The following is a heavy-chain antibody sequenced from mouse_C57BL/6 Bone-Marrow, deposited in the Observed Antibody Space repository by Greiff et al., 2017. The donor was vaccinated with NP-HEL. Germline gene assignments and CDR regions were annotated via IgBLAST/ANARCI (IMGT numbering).Heavy chain of an antibody. V-gene: IGHV1-69*01. J-gene: IGHJ1*03. CDR3: ARMTTVPWYFDV. CDR2: IDPSDSYT. D-gene: IGHD1-1*01. CDR1: GYTFTSYW. Sequence: VQLQQSGAELVMPGASVKLSCEASGYTFTSYWMHWVKQRPGQGLEWIGEIDPSDSYTNYNQKFKGKSTLTVDKSSSTAYMQLSSLTSEDSAVYYCARMTTVPWYFDVWGTGTTVTVSS.